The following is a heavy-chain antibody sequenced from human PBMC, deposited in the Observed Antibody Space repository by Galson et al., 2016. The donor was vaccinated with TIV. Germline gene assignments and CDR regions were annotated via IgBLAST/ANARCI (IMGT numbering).Heavy chain of an antibody. CDR3: ARLTYNYGSGSYPWFDP. Sequence: ETLSLTCTVSGGSVSSSTYFWAWVRQPPGEGLEWIGSMYYTGDTYDTPSPKSRVTISLDTSKNQFSLKLSSVTAADTAVYYCARLTYNYGSGSYPWFDPWGQGTQVTVSS. J-gene: IGHJ5*02. V-gene: IGHV4-39*01. CDR2: MYYTGDT. CDR1: GGSVSSSTYF. D-gene: IGHD3-10*01.